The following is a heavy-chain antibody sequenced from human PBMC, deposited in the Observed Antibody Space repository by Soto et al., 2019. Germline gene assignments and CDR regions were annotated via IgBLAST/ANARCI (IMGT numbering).Heavy chain of an antibody. J-gene: IGHJ5*02. CDR3: ARDPSRPMQNERNNWNLNLFDP. Sequence: GGSLRLSCAASGFTFRSYRMPWVRQAPGKGLEWVSYISSSSSTIYYADSVKGRFTISRDNAKNSLYLQMNSLRDEDTAVYYCARDPSRPMQNERNNWNLNLFDPGGQGTLVTVSS. D-gene: IGHD1-20*01. CDR2: ISSSSSTI. V-gene: IGHV3-48*02. CDR1: GFTFRSYR.